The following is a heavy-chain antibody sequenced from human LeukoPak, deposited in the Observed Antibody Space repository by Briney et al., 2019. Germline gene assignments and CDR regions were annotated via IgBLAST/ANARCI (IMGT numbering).Heavy chain of an antibody. J-gene: IGHJ4*02. Sequence: ASVKVSCKASGGTFSSYAISWVRQAPGQGLEWMGGIIPIFGTANYAQKFQGRVTITTDEYTSTAYMELSSLRSEDTAVYYCARSTYYYGSGSYFLDYWGQGTLVTVSS. V-gene: IGHV1-69*05. D-gene: IGHD3-10*01. CDR2: IIPIFGTA. CDR1: GGTFSSYA. CDR3: ARSTYYYGSGSYFLDY.